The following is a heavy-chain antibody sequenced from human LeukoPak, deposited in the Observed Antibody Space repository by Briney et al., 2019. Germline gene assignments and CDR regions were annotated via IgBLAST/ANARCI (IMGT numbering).Heavy chain of an antibody. CDR1: GFTFDDYA. V-gene: IGHV3-9*01. J-gene: IGHJ3*02. CDR3: AKDYSSGWYSAFDI. Sequence: GRSLRLSCAASGFTFDDYAMHWVRQAPGKGLERVSGISWNSGSIGYADSVKGRFTISRDNAKNSLYLQMNSLRAEDTALYYCAKDYSSGWYSAFDIWGQGTMVTVSS. D-gene: IGHD6-19*01. CDR2: ISWNSGSI.